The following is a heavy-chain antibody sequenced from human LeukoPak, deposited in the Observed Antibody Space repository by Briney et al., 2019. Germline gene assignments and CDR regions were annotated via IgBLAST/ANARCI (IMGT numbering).Heavy chain of an antibody. D-gene: IGHD3-3*01. CDR3: AREVLGDFWRRFDP. Sequence: PSETLSSPAMSLVTPSMVTTGAGSGSPPGKGLEWIGYIYYSGSTNYNPSLRSRVTMSVDTSKNQFSLKLSSVTAADTAVYYCAREVLGDFWRRFDPWGQGALVTVSS. CDR1: VTPSMVTT. CDR2: IYYSGST. V-gene: IGHV4-59*13. J-gene: IGHJ5*02.